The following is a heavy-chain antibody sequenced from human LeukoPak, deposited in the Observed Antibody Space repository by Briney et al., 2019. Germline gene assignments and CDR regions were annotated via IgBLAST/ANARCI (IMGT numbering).Heavy chain of an antibody. D-gene: IGHD3-10*01. CDR2: INQGGET. Sequence: GGSLRLSCEASGFTFGTFWMSWVRQAPGKWLEWVANINQGGETDYVDSVKGRFTIARDDSKNLLYLQMNSLRPEDTAMYFCARDKGGMVPFDHWGQGTLVTVSS. CDR3: ARDKGGMVPFDH. CDR1: GFTFGTFW. V-gene: IGHV3-7*01. J-gene: IGHJ4*02.